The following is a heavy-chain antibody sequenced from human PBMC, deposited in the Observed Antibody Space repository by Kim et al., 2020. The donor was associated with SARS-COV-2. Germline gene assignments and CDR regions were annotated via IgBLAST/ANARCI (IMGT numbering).Heavy chain of an antibody. J-gene: IGHJ5*02. D-gene: IGHD6-6*01. V-gene: IGHV1-18*01. CDR3: ARRDGIAAPGWFDP. Sequence: AQKLQGRVTMTTDTSTSTAYMELRSLRSDDTAVYYCARRDGIAAPGWFDPWGQGTLVTVSS.